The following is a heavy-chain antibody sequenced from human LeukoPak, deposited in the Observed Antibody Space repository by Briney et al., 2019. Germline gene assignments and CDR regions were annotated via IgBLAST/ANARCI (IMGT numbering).Heavy chain of an antibody. CDR2: ITTNGDKT. Sequence: GGSLRLSCAASGFTFSSYAMHWVRQAPGKGLEYVSAITTNGDKTYYGNSVNGRFTISRDNSQNTLYLQMGSLRIEDKAVYYCARGGATTLFDYWGQGTLVTVSS. CDR1: GFTFSSYA. J-gene: IGHJ4*02. CDR3: ARGGATTLFDY. D-gene: IGHD1-26*01. V-gene: IGHV3-64*01.